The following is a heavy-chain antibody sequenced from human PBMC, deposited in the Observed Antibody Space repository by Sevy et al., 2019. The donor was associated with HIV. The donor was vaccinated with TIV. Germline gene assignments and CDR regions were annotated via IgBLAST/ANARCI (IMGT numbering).Heavy chain of an antibody. CDR1: GFTFSKYS. J-gene: IGHJ4*02. CDR3: AREGCTKPHDY. Sequence: GGFLRLSCAASGFTFSKYSMSWVRQAPGKGLEWVSTFSFGCGRINYADSVKGRFTISRDDSKNTLYLQMNSLRAEVTAVYYRAREGCTKPHDYWGQGTLVTVSS. D-gene: IGHD2-8*01. V-gene: IGHV3-23*01. CDR2: FSFGCGRI.